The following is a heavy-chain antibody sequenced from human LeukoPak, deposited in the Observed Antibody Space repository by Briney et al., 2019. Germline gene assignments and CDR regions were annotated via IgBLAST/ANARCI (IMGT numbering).Heavy chain of an antibody. D-gene: IGHD2-2*01. CDR3: AKDPVYCSSTSCYENWFDP. J-gene: IGHJ5*02. CDR2: ISGSGGST. CDR1: GFIFNTYW. V-gene: IGHV3-23*01. Sequence: GGSLRLSCAASGFIFNTYWMTWVRQAPGKGLEWVSAISGSGGSTYYADSVKGRFTISRDNSKNTLYLQMNSLRAEDTAVYYCAKDPVYCSSTSCYENWFDPWGQGTLVTVSS.